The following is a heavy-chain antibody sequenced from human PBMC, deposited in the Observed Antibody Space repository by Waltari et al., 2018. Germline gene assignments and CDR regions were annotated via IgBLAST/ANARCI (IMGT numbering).Heavy chain of an antibody. Sequence: QVQLGQSGAEVRTHGSSAKPPCNASGGPFTSDATSWARHPPGRGREWTGGIIPILGIANNAQKFQGRVTITADESTSTAYMELSSLRSEDTAVYYCAREDYYGSGSYYPDAFDIWGQGTMVTVSS. CDR2: IIPILGIA. V-gene: IGHV1-69*04. J-gene: IGHJ3*02. D-gene: IGHD3-10*01. CDR1: GGPFTSDA. CDR3: AREDYYGSGSYYPDAFDI.